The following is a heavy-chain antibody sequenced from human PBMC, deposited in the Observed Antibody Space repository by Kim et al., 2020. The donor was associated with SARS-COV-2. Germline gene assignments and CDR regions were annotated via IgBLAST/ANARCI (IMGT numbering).Heavy chain of an antibody. V-gene: IGHV3-74*01. Sequence: GGSLRLSCAASGFTFSSYWMHWVRQAPGKGLVWVSRINSDGSSTSYADSVKGRFTISRDNAKNTLYLQMNSLRAEDTAVYYCARIYLPPSLRYPSPHIGMDVWGQGTTVTVSS. CDR3: ARIYLPPSLRYPSPHIGMDV. CDR1: GFTFSSYW. J-gene: IGHJ6*02. D-gene: IGHD3-9*01. CDR2: INSDGSST.